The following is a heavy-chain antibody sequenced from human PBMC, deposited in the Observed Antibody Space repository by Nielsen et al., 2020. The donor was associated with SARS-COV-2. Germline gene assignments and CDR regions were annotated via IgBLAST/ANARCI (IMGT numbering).Heavy chain of an antibody. J-gene: IGHJ6*02. CDR3: AREGAIVVVPAAMSLISPPYYYYGMDV. Sequence: ASVKVSCKASGYTFTSYGISWVRQAPGQGLEWMGWISAYNGNTNYAQKLQGRVTMTTDTSTSTAYMELRSLRSDDMAVYYCAREGAIVVVPAAMSLISPPYYYYGMDVWGQGTTVTVSS. V-gene: IGHV1-18*03. CDR2: ISAYNGNT. D-gene: IGHD2-2*01. CDR1: GYTFTSYG.